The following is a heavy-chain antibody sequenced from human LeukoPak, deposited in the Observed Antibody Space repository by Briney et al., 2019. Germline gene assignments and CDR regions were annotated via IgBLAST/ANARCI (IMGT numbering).Heavy chain of an antibody. CDR3: ARDGGGLDY. D-gene: IGHD3-16*01. Sequence: GASVKVSCKASGGTFNSFAFSWVRQAPGQGLEWMGGIIPIFGTRNCAQKFQGRVTITADESTSTAYMELSSLRSEDTAVYYCARDGGGLDYWGQGTLVTISS. CDR1: GGTFNSFA. J-gene: IGHJ4*02. CDR2: IIPIFGTR. V-gene: IGHV1-69*13.